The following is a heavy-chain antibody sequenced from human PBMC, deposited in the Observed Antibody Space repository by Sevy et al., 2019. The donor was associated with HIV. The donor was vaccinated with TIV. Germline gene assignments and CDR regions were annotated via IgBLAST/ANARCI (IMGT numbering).Heavy chain of an antibody. CDR1: GFTFSNYG. D-gene: IGHD1-1*01. CDR2: ISNSGDRT. V-gene: IGHV3-23*01. CDR3: AREDWNDVIDY. Sequence: GGSLRLSCAASGFTFSNYGMSWVRQAPGKGLEWVSGISNSGDRTYYGDSVKGRFTISRDNSKNSLYLQMNSLRADDTAVYYCAREDWNDVIDYWGQGTLVTVSS. J-gene: IGHJ4*02.